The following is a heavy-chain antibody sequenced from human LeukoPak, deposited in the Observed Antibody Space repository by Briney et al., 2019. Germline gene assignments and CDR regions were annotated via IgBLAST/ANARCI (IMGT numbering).Heavy chain of an antibody. CDR3: ARDFLLQSEGLFDY. D-gene: IGHD4-11*01. CDR1: GGSLSSYY. CDR2: FYISGST. V-gene: IGHV4-4*07. Sequence: SETLSLTCTVSGGSLSSYYWSWIRQPAGKGLEWIGRFYISGSTNYNPSLKSRVTMSVDTSKNQFSLRLNSVTAADTAVYYCARDFLLQSEGLFDYWGQGTLVTVSS. J-gene: IGHJ4*02.